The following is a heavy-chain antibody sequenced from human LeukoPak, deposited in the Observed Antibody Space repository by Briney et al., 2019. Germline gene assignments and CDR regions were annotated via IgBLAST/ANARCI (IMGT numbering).Heavy chain of an antibody. CDR3: AKDSIQGDTALDF. CDR2: IQYDGSIQ. D-gene: IGHD5-18*01. J-gene: IGHJ4*02. CDR1: GFTFSSYS. V-gene: IGHV3-30*02. Sequence: GGSLRLSCAASGFTFSSYSMNWVRQAPGKGLEWVAFIQYDGSIQYYADSVKGRFTISRDNSKNTLYLQMNSLRVEDTAMYYCAKDSIQGDTALDFWGQGTLVRVSS.